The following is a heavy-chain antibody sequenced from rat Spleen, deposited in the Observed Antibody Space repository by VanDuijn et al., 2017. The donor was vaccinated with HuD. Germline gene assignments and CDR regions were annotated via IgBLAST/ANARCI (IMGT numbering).Heavy chain of an antibody. J-gene: IGHJ2*01. CDR2: IRTKPNNYAT. CDR3: ARRYDFDF. D-gene: IGHD2-1*01. Sequence: VQLVESGGGLVQPKESLKISCAASGFTFSNAAMYWVRQAPGKGLEWVARIRTKPNNYATYYADSVKGRFTISRDNAKSTLYLQMDSLRSEDTATYYCARRYDFDFWGQGVMVTVSS. V-gene: IGHV10-5*01. CDR1: GFTFSNAA.